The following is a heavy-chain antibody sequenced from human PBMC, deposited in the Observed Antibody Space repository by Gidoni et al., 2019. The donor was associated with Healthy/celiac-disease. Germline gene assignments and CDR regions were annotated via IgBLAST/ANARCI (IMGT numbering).Heavy chain of an antibody. D-gene: IGHD5-12*01. Sequence: QVQLQESGPGLVKPSETLSLTCPVSGGPISSYYWSWIRPPPGKGLEWIGYIYYSGSTNYNPSLKSRVTISVDTSKNQFSLKLSSVTAADTAVYYCARQVKRDGYNLFDYWGQGTLVTVSS. CDR3: ARQVKRDGYNLFDY. CDR2: IYYSGST. V-gene: IGHV4-59*08. CDR1: GGPISSYY. J-gene: IGHJ4*02.